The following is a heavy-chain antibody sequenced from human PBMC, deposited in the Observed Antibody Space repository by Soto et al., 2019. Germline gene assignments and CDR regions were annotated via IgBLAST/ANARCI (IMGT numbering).Heavy chain of an antibody. CDR3: RREYYEFRYSREND. CDR1: GFTFSNYW. Sequence: GGSLRLSCAASGFTFSNYWMHWVRRAPGKGLVWVSRINTDGTTTSYTDSVKGRFTISRDNAENMLYLQMNSLRAEDTAIYYCRREYYEFRYSRENDWGQGTMVTVSS. V-gene: IGHV3-74*01. D-gene: IGHD3-22*01. J-gene: IGHJ4*03. CDR2: INTDGTTT.